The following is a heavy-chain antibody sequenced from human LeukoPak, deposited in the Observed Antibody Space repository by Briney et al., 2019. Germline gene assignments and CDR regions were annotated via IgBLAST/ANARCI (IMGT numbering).Heavy chain of an antibody. CDR1: GFTFSSYA. V-gene: IGHV3-21*01. Sequence: GRSLRLSCAASGFTFSSYAMHWVRQAPGKGLEWVSSISSSSDYIYYADSVKGRFTISRDSAKNSLYLHMNSLRAEDTAVYYCARESKRVLILDAFDIWGQGTMVTVSS. CDR3: ARESKRVLILDAFDI. J-gene: IGHJ3*02. CDR2: ISSSSDYI.